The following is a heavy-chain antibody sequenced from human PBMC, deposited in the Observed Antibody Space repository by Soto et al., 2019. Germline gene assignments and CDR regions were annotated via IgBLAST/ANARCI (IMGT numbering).Heavy chain of an antibody. V-gene: IGHV6-1*01. J-gene: IGHJ5*02. D-gene: IGHD6-19*01. CDR2: TYYRSKWYN. CDR3: ARGTVAVAGTPPNWFDP. Sequence: SQTLSLTCAISGDSVSSNSAAWNWIRQSPSRDLEWLGRTYYRSKWYNDYAVSVKSRITINPDTSKNQFSLQLNSVTPEDTAVYYCARGTVAVAGTPPNWFDPWGQGTLVTVSS. CDR1: GDSVSSNSAA.